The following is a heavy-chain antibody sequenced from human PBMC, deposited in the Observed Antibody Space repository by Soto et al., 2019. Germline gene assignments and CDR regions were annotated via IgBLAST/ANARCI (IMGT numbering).Heavy chain of an antibody. CDR2: INPSGGST. CDR3: AREPPRGYCSSTSCHTSSDAY. J-gene: IGHJ4*02. V-gene: IGHV1-46*01. D-gene: IGHD2-2*03. Sequence: SVKVSCKASGYTFTSYYMHWVRQAPGQGLEWMGIINPSGGSTSYAQKFQGRVTMTRDTSTSTVYMELSSLRSEDTAVYYCAREPPRGYCSSTSCHTSSDAYCGQRSLVTVSS. CDR1: GYTFTSYY.